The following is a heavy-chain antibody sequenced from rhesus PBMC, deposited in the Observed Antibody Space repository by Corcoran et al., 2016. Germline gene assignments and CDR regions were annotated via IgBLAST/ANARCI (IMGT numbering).Heavy chain of an antibody. Sequence: QVQLQESGPGLVKPSETLSLTCAVSGGSISDAYYWSWIRQPPGKGMAWIGRISGRGGSTAYNPSLKSRVTISTDTSKNQFSLKLSSVTAADTAVYYCARGGYEDDDGYYYTGFDYWGQGVLVTVSS. CDR1: GGSISDAYY. CDR2: ISGRGGST. D-gene: IGHD3-9*01. CDR3: ARGGYEDDDGYYYTGFDY. V-gene: IGHV4-160*01. J-gene: IGHJ4*01.